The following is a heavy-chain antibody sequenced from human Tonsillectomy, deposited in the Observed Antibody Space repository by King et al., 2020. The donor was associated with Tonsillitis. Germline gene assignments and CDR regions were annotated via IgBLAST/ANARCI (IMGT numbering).Heavy chain of an antibody. CDR2: ISGDSTYI. D-gene: IGHD3-22*01. CDR1: GFTLSSYS. V-gene: IGHV3-21*01. J-gene: IGHJ4*02. CDR3: ARAPPAPITLIVVNYFDY. Sequence: VQLVESGGGLVKPGGSLRLSCAASGFTLSSYSMNWVRQAPGKGLEWVSSISGDSTYIYHADSVKGRFTVSRDNAKNSLDLQMNSLRAEDTAVYYCARAPPAPITLIVVNYFDYWGQGTLVTVSS.